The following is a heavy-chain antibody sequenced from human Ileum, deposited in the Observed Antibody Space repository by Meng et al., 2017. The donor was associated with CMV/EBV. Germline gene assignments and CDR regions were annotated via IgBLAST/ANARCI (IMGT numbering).Heavy chain of an antibody. Sequence: QMQLQESGPGLVEPAETLSLTCTASGAPISSGSHSWAWFRQPPGKRLEWIGSMYFSGIADYNPSLKSRVTISLHATQKQFSLRLTSVTAADSAVYFCARDLTNKWFYYWGQGTLVTVSS. D-gene: IGHD1-26*01. CDR1: GAPISSGSHS. V-gene: IGHV4-39*07. CDR3: ARDLTNKWFYY. CDR2: MYFSGIA. J-gene: IGHJ4*02.